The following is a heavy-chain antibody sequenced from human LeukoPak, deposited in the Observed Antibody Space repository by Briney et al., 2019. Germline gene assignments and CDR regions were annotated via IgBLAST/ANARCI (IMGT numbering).Heavy chain of an antibody. CDR2: ISGSGDST. J-gene: IGHJ4*02. CDR3: AKVPHSGYSSSWYLIMYYFDY. Sequence: GGSLRLSCTASGFTLSSYEMTWIRQAPGKGLEWVSGISGSGDSTYYADSVKGRFTISRDNSKNTLYLQMNSLRAEDTAVYYCAKVPHSGYSSSWYLIMYYFDYWGQGTLVTVSS. D-gene: IGHD6-13*01. CDR1: GFTLSSYE. V-gene: IGHV3-23*01.